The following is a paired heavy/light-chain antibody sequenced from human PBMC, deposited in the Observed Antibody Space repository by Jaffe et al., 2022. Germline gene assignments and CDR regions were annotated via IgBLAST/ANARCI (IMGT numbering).Heavy chain of an antibody. Sequence: QVQLVESGGGVVQPGRSLRLSCAASGFPFSSYGMQWVRQTPDKGLEWVAIISKDGSNKYYADSMKGRFTISRDNSKNTVYLQMNSLRAEDTAVYYCAKDRLKYYGSGTFYYIGSDYWGQGTLVTVSS. CDR3: AKDRLKYYGSGTFYYIGSDY. J-gene: IGHJ4*02. CDR1: GFPFSSYG. D-gene: IGHD3-10*01. CDR2: ISKDGSNK. V-gene: IGHV3-30*18.
Light chain of an antibody. J-gene: IGKJ2*01. CDR1: QDISNY. V-gene: IGKV1-33*01. Sequence: DIQMTQSPSSLSASIGDRVTITCQASQDISNYLNWYQQKPGKAPKLLIYDASNLETGVPSRFSGSGSGTDFTFTISSLQPEDIATYYCQHYHNLPPYTFGQGTKLEIK. CDR2: DAS. CDR3: QHYHNLPPYT.